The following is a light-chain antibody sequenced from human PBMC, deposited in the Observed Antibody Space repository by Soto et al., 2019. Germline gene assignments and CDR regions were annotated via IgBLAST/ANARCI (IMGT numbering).Light chain of an antibody. CDR3: QQRSNWPPTWT. V-gene: IGKV3-11*01. CDR1: QSVSTY. CDR2: DAS. J-gene: IGKJ1*01. Sequence: EIVLTQSPVTVSLSPGERATLSCRASQSVSTYLAWYQQKPGQAPRLLIYDASNRATGIPARFSGSGFGTDFTLTISSLEPEDFAVYYCQQRSNWPPTWTLGHGTKVEIK.